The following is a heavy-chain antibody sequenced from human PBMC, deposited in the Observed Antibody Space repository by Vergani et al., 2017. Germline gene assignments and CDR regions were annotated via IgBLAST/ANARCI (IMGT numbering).Heavy chain of an antibody. CDR3: AKVGRSEVAGTFGAFDI. CDR2: LSASDRRT. D-gene: IGHD6-19*01. Sequence: VQLLESGGDLVQPGGSLRLSCAASGFTFIMHAMSWVRQAPGKGLEWVSTLSASDRRTHYADSVKGRFTISRDISKNTLFLHMNSLRPEGTAVYYCAKVGRSEVAGTFGAFDIWGQGTMVTVSS. J-gene: IGHJ3*02. V-gene: IGHV3-23*01. CDR1: GFTFIMHA.